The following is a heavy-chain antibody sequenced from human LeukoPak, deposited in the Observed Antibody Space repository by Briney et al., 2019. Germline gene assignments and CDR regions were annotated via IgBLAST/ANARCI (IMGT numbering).Heavy chain of an antibody. V-gene: IGHV4-59*01. CDR1: GGSISSYY. CDR2: IYYSGSS. D-gene: IGHD6-13*01. Sequence: PSETLSLTCTASGGSISSYYWSWIRQPPGKGLEWIGYIYYSGSSTYNPSLKSRVTISVDTSKNQFSLKLSSVTAADTAVYYCARHSAVGAFDIWGQGTMVTVSS. J-gene: IGHJ3*02. CDR3: ARHSAVGAFDI.